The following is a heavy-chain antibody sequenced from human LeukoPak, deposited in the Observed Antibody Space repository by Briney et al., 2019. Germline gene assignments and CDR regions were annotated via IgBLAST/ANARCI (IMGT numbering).Heavy chain of an antibody. CDR3: ARDQGGMTNDDY. J-gene: IGHJ4*02. CDR1: GFTFSHSA. V-gene: IGHV3-23*01. CDR2: ISFSGANT. Sequence: GGSLRLSCAASGFTFSHSAMTWVRQAPGRGLEWVSLISFSGANTYSADSVKGRFTISRDNAKNSLYLQMNSLRAEDTAVYYCARDQGGMTNDDYWGQGTLVTVSS. D-gene: IGHD1-1*01.